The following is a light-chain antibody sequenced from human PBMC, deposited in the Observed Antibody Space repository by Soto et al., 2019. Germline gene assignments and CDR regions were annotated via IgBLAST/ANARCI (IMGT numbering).Light chain of an antibody. Sequence: DIVLTQSPLSLSVTPGEPASISCRSSQSLLHNNGYNYLDWYLQKPGQSPQLLIYLGSNRASGVPDRFSGSGSGTDFTLKISRVEADYVGVYYCMQGLYMWTFGQGTKVDIK. CDR2: LGS. J-gene: IGKJ1*01. V-gene: IGKV2-28*01. CDR1: QSLLHNNGYNY. CDR3: MQGLYMWT.